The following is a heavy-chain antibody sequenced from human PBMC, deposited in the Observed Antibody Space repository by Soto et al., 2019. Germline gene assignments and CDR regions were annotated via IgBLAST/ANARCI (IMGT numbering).Heavy chain of an antibody. D-gene: IGHD1-1*01. J-gene: IGHJ5*02. CDR1: GASISGFY. V-gene: IGHV4-4*07. CDR2: IYATGTT. Sequence: KTSETLSLTCTVSGASISGFYWSWIRKSAGKGLEWIGRIYATGTTDYNPSLKSRVMMSVDTSKKQFSLKLRSATAADTAVYYCVRDGTKTLRDWFDPWGQGISVTVSS. CDR3: VRDGTKTLRDWFDP.